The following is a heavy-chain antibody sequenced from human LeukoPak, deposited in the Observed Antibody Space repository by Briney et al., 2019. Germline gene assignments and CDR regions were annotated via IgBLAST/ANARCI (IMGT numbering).Heavy chain of an antibody. Sequence: NASETLSLTCAVYGGSFSGYYWSRIRQPPGKGLEWIGEINHSGSTNYNPSLKSRVTISVDTSKNQFSLKLSSVTAADTAVYYCARGYRTRFYYYDSSGYYYPDAFDIWGQGTMVTVSS. V-gene: IGHV4-34*01. CDR3: ARGYRTRFYYYDSSGYYYPDAFDI. CDR2: INHSGST. J-gene: IGHJ3*02. CDR1: GGSFSGYY. D-gene: IGHD3-22*01.